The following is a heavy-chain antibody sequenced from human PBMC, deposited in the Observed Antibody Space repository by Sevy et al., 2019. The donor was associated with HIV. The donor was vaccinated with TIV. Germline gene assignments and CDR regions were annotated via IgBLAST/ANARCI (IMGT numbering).Heavy chain of an antibody. CDR3: STDPIIVLLVTDGMDV. Sequence: GGSLRLSCAASGFTFNNYNMNWVRQAPGKGLEWVGRIKSRPDGGTTDYAAPVKGRFTISRDDSKNTLYLQMNSLKTEDTGVYYCSTDPIIVLLVTDGMDVWGQGTTVTVSS. CDR1: GFTFNNYN. V-gene: IGHV3-15*01. J-gene: IGHJ6*02. D-gene: IGHD2-8*01. CDR2: IKSRPDGGTT.